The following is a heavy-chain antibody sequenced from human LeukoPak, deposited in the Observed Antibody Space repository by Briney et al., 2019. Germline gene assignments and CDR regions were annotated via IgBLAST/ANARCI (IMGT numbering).Heavy chain of an antibody. CDR3: AREYDYGDYHAFDI. CDR1: SVSISSYY. CDR2: IYYSGST. Sequence: SETLSLTCTVSSVSISSYYRSWIRQPPGKGLEWIGYIYYSGSTNYNPSLKSRVTISVDTSKNQFSLKLSSVTAADTAVYYCAREYDYGDYHAFDIWGQGAMVTVSS. D-gene: IGHD4-17*01. V-gene: IGHV4-59*01. J-gene: IGHJ3*02.